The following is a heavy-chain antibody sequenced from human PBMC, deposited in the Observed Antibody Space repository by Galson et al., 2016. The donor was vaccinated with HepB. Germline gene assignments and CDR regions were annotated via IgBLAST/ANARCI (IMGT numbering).Heavy chain of an antibody. Sequence: SLRLSCAAPRFTISRYWMSWVRQAPGKGPEWVAVISYDGSNKYYADSVKGRFTISRDNSKNTLYLQMNSLRAEDTAVYYCAKDRPPDYGGNYYYYYGMDVWGQGTTVTVSS. D-gene: IGHD4-23*01. CDR2: ISYDGSNK. CDR3: AKDRPPDYGGNYYYYYGMDV. V-gene: IGHV3-30*18. J-gene: IGHJ6*02. CDR1: RFTISRYW.